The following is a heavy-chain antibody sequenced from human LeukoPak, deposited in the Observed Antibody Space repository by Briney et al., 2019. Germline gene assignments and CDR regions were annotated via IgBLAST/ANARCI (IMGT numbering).Heavy chain of an antibody. CDR1: GYSFTSYW. CDR3: ARGEYSGYVWFDP. J-gene: IGHJ5*02. D-gene: IGHD5-12*01. CDR2: IYPGDSDT. Sequence: KSGEPLKISCKGSGYSFTSYWIGWVRQMPGKGLEWMGIIYPGDSDTRYSPSFQGQVTISADKSISTAYLQWSSLKASDTAMYYCARGEYSGYVWFDPWGQGTLVTVSS. V-gene: IGHV5-51*01.